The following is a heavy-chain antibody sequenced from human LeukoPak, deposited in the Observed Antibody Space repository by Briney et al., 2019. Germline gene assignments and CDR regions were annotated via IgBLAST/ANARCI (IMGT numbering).Heavy chain of an antibody. J-gene: IGHJ6*03. CDR2: ISSSSSYI. D-gene: IGHD2-2*01. CDR1: GFTFSSYS. CDR3: ARDLHSSTSLYYCYYYMDV. V-gene: IGHV3-21*01. Sequence: GGSLRLSCAASGFTFSSYSMNWVRQAPGKGLEWVSSISSSSSYIYYADSVKGRFTISRDNAKNSLYLQMNSLRAEDTAVYYCARDLHSSTSLYYCYYYMDVWGKGTTVTISS.